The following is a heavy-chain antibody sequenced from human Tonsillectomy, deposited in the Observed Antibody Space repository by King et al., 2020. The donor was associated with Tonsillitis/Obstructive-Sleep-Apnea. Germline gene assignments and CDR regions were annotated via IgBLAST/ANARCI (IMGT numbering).Heavy chain of an antibody. V-gene: IGHV4-59*01. CDR2: ISDSGST. J-gene: IGHJ6*03. CDR3: ARGREGEGSSPRGYYYSYYMDV. D-gene: IGHD6-6*01. Sequence: VQLQESGPGLVKPSETLSLTCTVSGGSITSNYWSWIRQPPGKGLEWIGYISDSGSTNYNPSLKSRVTISADTTKNQFSLKVSSVTAADTALYYCARGREGEGSSPRGYYYSYYMDVWGKGTTVTVSS. CDR1: GGSITSNY.